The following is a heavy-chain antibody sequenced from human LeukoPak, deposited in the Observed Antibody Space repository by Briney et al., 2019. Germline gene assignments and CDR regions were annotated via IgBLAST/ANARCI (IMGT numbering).Heavy chain of an antibody. V-gene: IGHV4-34*01. CDR2: INHSGST. CDR3: ARQLMRLRWTY. D-gene: IGHD4-23*01. CDR1: GGSISSYY. J-gene: IGHJ4*02. Sequence: PSETLSLTCTVSGGSISSYYWSWIRQPPGKGLEWIGEINHSGSTNYNPSLKSRVTISVDTSKNQFSLKLSSVTAADTAVYYCARQLMRLRWTYWGQGTLVTVSS.